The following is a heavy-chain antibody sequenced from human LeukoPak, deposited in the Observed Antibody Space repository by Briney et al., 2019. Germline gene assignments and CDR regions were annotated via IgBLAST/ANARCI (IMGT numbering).Heavy chain of an antibody. Sequence: ASVKVSCKASGYTXTGYYMHWVRQAPGQGLEWMGWINPNSGGTNYAQKFQGRVTMTRDTSISTAYMELSRLRSDDTAVYYCARAPLWFGEHDYNWFDPWGQGTLVTVSS. D-gene: IGHD3-10*01. CDR3: ARAPLWFGEHDYNWFDP. CDR2: INPNSGGT. CDR1: GYTXTGYY. V-gene: IGHV1-2*02. J-gene: IGHJ5*02.